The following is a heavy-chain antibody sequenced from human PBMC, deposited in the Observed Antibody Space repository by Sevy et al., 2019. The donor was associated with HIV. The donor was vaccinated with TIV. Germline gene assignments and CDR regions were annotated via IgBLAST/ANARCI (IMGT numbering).Heavy chain of an antibody. CDR2: ISDDSRYI. CDR1: GFNFRTYS. D-gene: IGHD3-3*01. CDR3: ARDFTIFGVVSGIDY. V-gene: IGHV3-21*04. J-gene: IGHJ4*01. Sequence: GGSLRLSCAASGFNFRTYSMNWVRQAPGKGLEWLSFISDDSRYIYYSDSVKGRFTITRANAKNLFFLQMNNLGVEDTAIYYCARDFTIFGVVSGIDYWGQGNLVTVSS.